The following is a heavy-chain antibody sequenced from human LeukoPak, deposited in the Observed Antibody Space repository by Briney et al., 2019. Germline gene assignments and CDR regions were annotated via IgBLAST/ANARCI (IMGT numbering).Heavy chain of an antibody. CDR2: MNPNSGNT. CDR1: GYTFTSYD. CDR3: ATRHSYYDSSGYEEFHP. D-gene: IGHD3-22*01. J-gene: IGHJ5*02. V-gene: IGHV1-8*01. Sequence: ASVKVSCKASGYTFTSYDINWVRQATGQGLEWMGWMNPNSGNTGYAHKVQGRGTITSISSISTAYMELRTLRSERTAVYYCATRHSYYDSSGYEEFHPWGQGTLVTVSS.